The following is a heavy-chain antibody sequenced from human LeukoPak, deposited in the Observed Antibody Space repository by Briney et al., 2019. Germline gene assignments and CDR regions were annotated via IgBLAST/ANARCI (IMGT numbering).Heavy chain of an antibody. D-gene: IGHD1-26*01. CDR3: AKDLGRYRNNYFDY. Sequence: GSLRLSCAASGFTFSSYAMSRVRQAPEKGLEWVSTISGSGGGTYYADSVKGRFTISRDDSKNTLYLQMNSLRAEDTAVYYCAKDLGRYRNNYFDYWGQGTLVTVSS. CDR2: ISGSGGGT. V-gene: IGHV3-23*01. J-gene: IGHJ4*02. CDR1: GFTFSSYA.